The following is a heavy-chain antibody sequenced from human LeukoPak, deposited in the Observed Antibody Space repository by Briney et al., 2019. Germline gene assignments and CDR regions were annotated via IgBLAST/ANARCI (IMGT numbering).Heavy chain of an antibody. Sequence: PSETLSLTCAVYGGSLSGHFWSWIRQTPEKGLEWIGEINDSESTNYNPSLKSRVTISADMSKSQFSLKLSSVTAADTALYYCARGTDGMATVFDYWGQGTLVTVSS. CDR2: INDSEST. D-gene: IGHD5-24*01. CDR1: GGSLSGHF. CDR3: ARGTDGMATVFDY. V-gene: IGHV4-34*01. J-gene: IGHJ4*02.